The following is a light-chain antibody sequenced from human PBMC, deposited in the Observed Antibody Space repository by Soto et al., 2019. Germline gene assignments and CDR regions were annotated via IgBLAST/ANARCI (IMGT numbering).Light chain of an antibody. CDR3: QQYNNWPPLT. Sequence: IVMTQSPATLSVSPGERATLSCRASQSVNSHLAWYQQKPGQAPRLPIFGASTRATGIPARFSGSGSGTEFTLVISSLQSEDIAVYYCQQYNNWPPLTFGGGTKVDIK. J-gene: IGKJ4*01. CDR2: GAS. V-gene: IGKV3D-15*01. CDR1: QSVNSH.